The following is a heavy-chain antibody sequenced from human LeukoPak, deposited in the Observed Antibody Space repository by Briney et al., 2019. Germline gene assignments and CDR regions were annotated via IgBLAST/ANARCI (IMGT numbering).Heavy chain of an antibody. CDR1: GGSISSSSDY. CDR2: IYYSGST. V-gene: IGHV4-39*01. Sequence: SETLSLTCTVSGGSISSSSDYWGWLRQPPGKGLEWIGSIYYSGSTYYNPSLKSRVTISVDTSKNQFSLKLSSVTAADTAVYYCAVLLTQQLVEGFEYGGQGTLVTVSS. CDR3: AVLLTQQLVEGFEY. J-gene: IGHJ4*02. D-gene: IGHD6-13*01.